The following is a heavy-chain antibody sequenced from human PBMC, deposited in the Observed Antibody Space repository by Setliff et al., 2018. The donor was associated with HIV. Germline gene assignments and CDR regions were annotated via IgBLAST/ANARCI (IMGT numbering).Heavy chain of an antibody. CDR1: GVSTSSSHYY. V-gene: IGHV4-39*07. J-gene: IGHJ4*01. Sequence: PSETLSLTCTVSGVSTSSSHYYWGWIRQPPGKGLEWIGEINHSGSTNYKPSLKSRVTISVDTSKNHFSLKLTSVTAADTAVYYCARGTSGGHSSGYYYFDYWGHGTLVTVSS. D-gene: IGHD3-22*01. CDR2: INHSGST. CDR3: ARGTSGGHSSGYYYFDY.